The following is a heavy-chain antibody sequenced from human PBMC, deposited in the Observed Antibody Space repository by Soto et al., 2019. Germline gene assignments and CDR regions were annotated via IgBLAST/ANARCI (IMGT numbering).Heavy chain of an antibody. CDR3: ARRARTATTNWGAFDI. J-gene: IGHJ3*02. CDR2: ISYSADKT. D-gene: IGHD1-7*01. CDR1: GFTFSDYV. V-gene: IGHV3-23*01. Sequence: GGSLRLSCAASGFTFSDYVMNWVRQSPGKGLEWVSTISYSADKTFYADSVKGRFTISRDNSRDTLFLQMNSLRADDAAVYYCARRARTATTNWGAFDIWGQGTMVTVSS.